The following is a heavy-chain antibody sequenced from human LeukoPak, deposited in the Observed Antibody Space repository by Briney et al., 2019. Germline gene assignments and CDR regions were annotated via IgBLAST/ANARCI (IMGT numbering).Heavy chain of an antibody. V-gene: IGHV3-23*01. CDR3: VNPNSLCCPH. J-gene: IGHJ4*02. CDR2: ISSGGNT. Sequence: GGSLRLSCAVSGFTFSSYAMSWVRQAPGKGLEWVSAISSGGNTYYADSVKGRFTISRDNSKNTLYLQMNGLRAEDTAVCHCVNPNSLCCPHWGQGTLVTVSS. CDR1: GFTFSSYA. D-gene: IGHD2-15*01.